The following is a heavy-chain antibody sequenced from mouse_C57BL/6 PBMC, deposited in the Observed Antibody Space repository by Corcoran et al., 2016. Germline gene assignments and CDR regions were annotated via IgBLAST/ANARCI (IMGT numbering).Heavy chain of an antibody. Sequence: QVTLKESCPGILQPSETRSLTCSFCGFSLSTIGMGVGWIRQPSGKGLEWLAHIWWDDDKYYNPALKSRRTISKETSKNQVFLKIANVDTADTATYYCARPPLYYDYDGFAYWGQGPLVTVS. V-gene: IGHV8-8*01. CDR2: IWWDDDK. CDR3: ARPPLYYDYDGFAY. J-gene: IGHJ3*01. D-gene: IGHD2-4*01. CDR1: GFSLSTIGMG.